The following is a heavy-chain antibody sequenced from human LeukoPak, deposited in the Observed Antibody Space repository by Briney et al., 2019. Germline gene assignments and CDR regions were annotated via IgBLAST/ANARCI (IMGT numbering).Heavy chain of an antibody. J-gene: IGHJ4*02. CDR2: ISSSSKYI. Sequence: GGSLRLSCAASGFAFRSYTMSWVRQRPGQGLEWVSSISSSSKYIYYADSIKDRFTIPRDNAKNSLYLQMSSLRAEETAVYYCARDGVDTATYFDYWGQGTLVAVSS. D-gene: IGHD5-18*01. CDR3: ARDGVDTATYFDY. V-gene: IGHV3-21*01. CDR1: GFAFRSYT.